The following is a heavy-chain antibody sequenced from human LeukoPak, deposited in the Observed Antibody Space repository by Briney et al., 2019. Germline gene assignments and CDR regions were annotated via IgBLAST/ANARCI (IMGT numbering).Heavy chain of an antibody. CDR1: GFTFSTYA. CDR2: ISGSGGST. J-gene: IGHJ6*02. V-gene: IGHV3-23*01. CDR3: AKVQRDFVVVVAATRDYYYYGMDV. Sequence: GGSLRLSCEASGFTFSTYAMSWVRQAPGKGLEWVSAISGSGGSTYYADSVKGRFTISRDNSKNTLYLQMNSLRAEDTALYYCAKVQRDFVVVVAATRDYYYYGMDVWGQGTTVTVSS. D-gene: IGHD2-15*01.